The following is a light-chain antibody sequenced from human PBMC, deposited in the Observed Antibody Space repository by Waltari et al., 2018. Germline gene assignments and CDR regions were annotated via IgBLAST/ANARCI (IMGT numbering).Light chain of an antibody. J-gene: IGLJ3*02. V-gene: IGLV2-23*01. CDR3: CSYADSSTLV. CDR2: DGS. Sequence: QSALTQPASVSGFPGQSITISCTGTSSDVGSYNLFSWYQQYPGKAPKLMIYDGSKRPSGFSNRLSGSKSGNTASLTISGLQAEDEADYYCCSYADSSTLVFGGGTKLTVL. CDR1: SSDVGSYNL.